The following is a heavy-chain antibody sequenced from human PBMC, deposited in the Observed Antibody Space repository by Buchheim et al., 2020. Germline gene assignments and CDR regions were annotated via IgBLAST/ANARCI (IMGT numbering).Heavy chain of an antibody. CDR3: ARKVPFDP. D-gene: IGHD3-10*01. CDR2: INHSGST. J-gene: IGHJ5*02. V-gene: IGHV4-34*01. CDR1: GGSFSGYY. Sequence: QVQLQQWGAGLLKPSETLSLTCAVYGGSFSGYYWSWIRQPPGKGLEWIGEINHSGSTNYNPSLKSRVTTSLNPTKNQFLLKLSSVTAADTAVYYCARKVPFDPWGQGTL.